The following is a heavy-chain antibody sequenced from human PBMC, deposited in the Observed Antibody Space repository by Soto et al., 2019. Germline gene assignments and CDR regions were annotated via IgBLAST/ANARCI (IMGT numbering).Heavy chain of an antibody. CDR2: IDPGDSDT. J-gene: IGHJ4*02. V-gene: IGHV5-51*01. CDR1: GYTFTTSC. CDR3: ARHAGNSWKGDYFDY. D-gene: IGHD6-13*01. Sequence: PGESLKISCKASGYTFTTSCIGWVRQMPGQGLEWMGIIDPGDSDTRYSPSFQGRITISVDKSISTAYLQWSSLEASDTAIYYCARHAGNSWKGDYFDYWGRGALVTVSS.